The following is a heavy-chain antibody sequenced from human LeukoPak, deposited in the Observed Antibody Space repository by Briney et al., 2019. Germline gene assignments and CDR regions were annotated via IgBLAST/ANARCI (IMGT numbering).Heavy chain of an antibody. D-gene: IGHD1-26*01. Sequence: SETLSLACAVYGGSFSGYYWSWIRQPPGKGLEWIGEINHSGSTNYNPSLKSRVTISVDTPKNQFSLKLRSVTAADTAVYYCARERREQLLPPYTRLVTYFDYWGQGTLVTVSS. CDR3: ARERREQLLPPYTRLVTYFDY. V-gene: IGHV4-34*01. CDR1: GGSFSGYY. CDR2: INHSGST. J-gene: IGHJ4*02.